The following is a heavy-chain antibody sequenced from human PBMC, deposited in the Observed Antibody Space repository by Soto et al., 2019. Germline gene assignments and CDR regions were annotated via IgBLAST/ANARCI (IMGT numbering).Heavy chain of an antibody. V-gene: IGHV3-23*01. J-gene: IGHJ6*02. CDR2: ISGISDGGYST. CDR3: AKPHVTYYYYGMDV. CDR1: GFTFSSYG. Sequence: EVQLLESGGGLVQPGGSLRLSCVVSGFTFSSYGMSWVRQAPGKGLEWVSGISGISDGGYSTYYADSVKGRFTISRDNSKNTLYVQMNSLRAEDTAVYYCAKPHVTYYYYGMDVWGQGTTVTVSS.